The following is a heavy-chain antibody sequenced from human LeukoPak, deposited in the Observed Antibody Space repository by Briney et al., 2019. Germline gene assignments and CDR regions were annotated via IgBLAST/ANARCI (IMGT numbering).Heavy chain of an antibody. V-gene: IGHV3-73*01. CDR2: IRSKANSYAT. J-gene: IGHJ4*02. D-gene: IGHD2-21*02. CDR3: TTGIPAYCGGDCSPSDY. CDR1: GFTFSGSA. Sequence: PGGSLRLSCAASGFTFSGSAMHWVRQASGKGLEWGGRIRSKANSYATAYAASVKGRFTISRDDSKNTAYLQMNSLKTEDTAVYYCTTGIPAYCGGDCSPSDYWGQGTLVTVSS.